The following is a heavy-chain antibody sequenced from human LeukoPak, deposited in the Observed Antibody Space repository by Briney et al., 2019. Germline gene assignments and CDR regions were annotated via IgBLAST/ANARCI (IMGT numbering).Heavy chain of an antibody. D-gene: IGHD3-22*01. Sequence: GGSLRLSCAASGFTVSRNSMSWVRQAPGKGLEWVSYISSSGSTIYYADSVKGRFTISRDNAKNSLYLQMNSLRAEDTAVYYCARDRHYYDTWGQGTLVTVSS. V-gene: IGHV3-11*01. J-gene: IGHJ5*02. CDR2: ISSSGSTI. CDR3: ARDRHYYDT. CDR1: GFTVSRNS.